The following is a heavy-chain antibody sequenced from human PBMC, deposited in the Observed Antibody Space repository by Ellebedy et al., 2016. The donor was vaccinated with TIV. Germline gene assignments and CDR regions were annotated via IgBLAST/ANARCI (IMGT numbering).Heavy chain of an antibody. D-gene: IGHD3-10*01. CDR1: GFTFSVFG. CDR2: LGHDGNYE. CDR3: ARDLRVGSYLDY. J-gene: IGHJ4*02. Sequence: PGGSLRLSCAASGFTFSVFGMHWVRQAPGKGLEWVAVLGHDGNYEYYVDSVKGRFTISRDNSKNSLYLQISSLRVEDTAVYYCARDLRVGSYLDYWGQGTLLSVSS. V-gene: IGHV3-33*01.